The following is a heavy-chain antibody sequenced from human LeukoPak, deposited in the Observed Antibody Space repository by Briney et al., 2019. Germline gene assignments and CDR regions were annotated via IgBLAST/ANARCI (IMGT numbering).Heavy chain of an antibody. CDR1: GFTFSSYG. Sequence: PGRSLRLSCAASGFTFSSYGMHWVRQAPGKGLEWVAVMWYDGSNKYYADSVKGRFTISRDNSKNTLYLQMNSLRAEGTAVYYCARDLRYCSSTSCYAALGYWGQGTLVTVSS. D-gene: IGHD2-2*01. V-gene: IGHV3-33*01. CDR3: ARDLRYCSSTSCYAALGY. J-gene: IGHJ4*02. CDR2: MWYDGSNK.